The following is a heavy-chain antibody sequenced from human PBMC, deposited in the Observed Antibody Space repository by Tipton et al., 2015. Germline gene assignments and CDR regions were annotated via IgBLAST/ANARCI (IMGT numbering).Heavy chain of an antibody. CDR2: IQYSGST. CDR3: ARARGRHGGLFDS. CDR1: AGSINKYY. V-gene: IGHV4-59*01. J-gene: IGHJ4*02. D-gene: IGHD4-23*01. Sequence: TLSLTCTVSAGSINKYYWSWIRQPPGKELEWIGYIQYSGSTNYNPSLKSRVTISVDTSKTQFSLEMRSVTATDTAVYYCARARGRHGGLFDSWGQGTLVTVSS.